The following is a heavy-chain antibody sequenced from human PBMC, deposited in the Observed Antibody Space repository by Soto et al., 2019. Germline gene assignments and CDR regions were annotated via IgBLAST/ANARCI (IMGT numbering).Heavy chain of an antibody. D-gene: IGHD3-10*01. V-gene: IGHV1-46*01. J-gene: IGHJ6*02. CDR1: GDTFSGYY. Sequence: AAVKVSCKPSGDTFSGYYVHWVRQAPGQGLEWMGVFKPTGGGSTSYAQRFQGRVTVTRDTSTSTVYMELGSLRFDDTAVYFCASDYGSGVEMDVWGQGTRVTVSS. CDR2: FKPTGGGST. CDR3: ASDYGSGVEMDV.